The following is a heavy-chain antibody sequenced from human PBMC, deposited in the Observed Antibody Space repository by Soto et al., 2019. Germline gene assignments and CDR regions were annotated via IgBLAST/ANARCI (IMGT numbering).Heavy chain of an antibody. V-gene: IGHV4-59*02. D-gene: IGHD2-15*01. J-gene: IGHJ4*02. Sequence: SETLSLTCTVSGASVSDYYWGWIRQPPGRGLEWIGYLYYSGSTSDNPSLKSRVSISVDTSKNQFSLKLSSVTAADTAVYYCARACSGVSGYLTTFYWHYFDYWGQGTPVTVSS. CDR1: GASVSDYY. CDR2: LYYSGST. CDR3: ARACSGVSGYLTTFYWHYFDY.